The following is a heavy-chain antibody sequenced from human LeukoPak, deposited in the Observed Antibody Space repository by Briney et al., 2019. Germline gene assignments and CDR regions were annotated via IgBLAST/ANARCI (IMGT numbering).Heavy chain of an antibody. CDR3: ASGKFSSSGWYVDY. CDR2: ISYDGSNK. Sequence: GGSLRLSCAASGFTFSSYAMHWVRQAPGKGLEWVAVISYDGSNKYYADSVKGRFTISRDNSKNTLYLQMNSLRAEDTAVYYCASGKFSSSGWYVDYWGQGTLVTVSS. V-gene: IGHV3-30-3*01. CDR1: GFTFSSYA. D-gene: IGHD6-19*01. J-gene: IGHJ4*02.